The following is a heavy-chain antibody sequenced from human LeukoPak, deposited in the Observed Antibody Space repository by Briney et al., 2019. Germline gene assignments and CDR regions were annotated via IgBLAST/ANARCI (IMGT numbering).Heavy chain of an antibody. CDR3: ARERVDYYDSSGPLSDY. Sequence: GGSLRLSCAASGFTFSSYAMHWVRQAPGKGLEWVAVISYDGSNKYYADSVKGRFTISRDNSKNTLYLQMNSLRAEDTAVYYCARERVDYYDSSGPLSDYWGQGTLVTVSS. V-gene: IGHV3-30-3*01. CDR2: ISYDGSNK. D-gene: IGHD3-22*01. CDR1: GFTFSSYA. J-gene: IGHJ4*02.